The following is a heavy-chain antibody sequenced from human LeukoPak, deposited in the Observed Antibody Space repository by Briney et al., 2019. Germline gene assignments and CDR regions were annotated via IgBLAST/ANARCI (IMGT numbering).Heavy chain of an antibody. D-gene: IGHD3-22*01. Sequence: GGSLRLSCAASGFTFSSYEMNWVRQAPGKGLEWVSYISSSGSTIYYADSVKGRFTISRDNSKNSVYLQMNSLRADDTAVYYCAKEGYYYDSSGYYCDYWGQGTLVTVSS. CDR2: ISSSGSTI. V-gene: IGHV3-48*03. CDR1: GFTFSSYE. J-gene: IGHJ4*02. CDR3: AKEGYYYDSSGYYCDY.